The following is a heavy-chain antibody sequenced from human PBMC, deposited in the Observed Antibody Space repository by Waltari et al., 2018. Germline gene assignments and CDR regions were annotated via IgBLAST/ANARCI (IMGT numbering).Heavy chain of an antibody. Sequence: QVQLQASGPGLVKPSETLSLTCSVSGVSITNTSSYWAWIRQPPGKGLEWIGNIYSSGSTYLNPALNSRVTMSVDTSKNQFSLNLSSVTAADTAVYYCARAARILITVGGVSAFDPWGQGTLVTVSS. CDR1: GVSITNTSSY. V-gene: IGHV4-39*01. CDR3: ARAARILITVGGVSAFDP. D-gene: IGHD3-16*01. CDR2: IYSSGST. J-gene: IGHJ5*02.